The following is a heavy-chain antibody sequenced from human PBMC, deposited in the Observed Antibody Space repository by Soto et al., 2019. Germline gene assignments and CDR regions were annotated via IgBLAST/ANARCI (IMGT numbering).Heavy chain of an antibody. CDR2: ISYDGSNK. V-gene: IGHV3-30-3*01. J-gene: IGHJ6*02. CDR3: ARAGRAWWGYGMDV. D-gene: IGHD2-8*02. Sequence: QVQLVESGGGVVQPGRSLRLSCAASGFTFSNYAMHWVRQAPGKGLEWVAVISYDGSNKYYADSVKGRFTISRDSSKNTLYLQMNSLRAEETAVYYCARAGRAWWGYGMDVWGQGTTVPVSS. CDR1: GFTFSNYA.